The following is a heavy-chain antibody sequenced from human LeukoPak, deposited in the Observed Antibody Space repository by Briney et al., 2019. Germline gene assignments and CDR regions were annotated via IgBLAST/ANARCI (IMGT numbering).Heavy chain of an antibody. V-gene: IGHV3-30*01. D-gene: IGHD1-7*01. CDR1: GFTFSSYA. CDR2: ISYDGSNK. CDR3: ARMTGTTWSFDY. J-gene: IGHJ4*02. Sequence: PGGSLRLSCAASGFTFSSYAMHWVRQAPGKGLEWVAVISYDGSNKYYPDSVKGRFTISRDNSKNTLYLQMNSLRAEDTAVYYCARMTGTTWSFDYWGQGTLVTVSS.